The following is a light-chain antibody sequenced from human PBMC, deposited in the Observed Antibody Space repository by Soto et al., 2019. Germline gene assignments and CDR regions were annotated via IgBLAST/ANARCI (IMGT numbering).Light chain of an antibody. CDR3: QQYDNWPLT. CDR2: GAS. CDR1: QSVSSN. V-gene: IGKV3-15*01. Sequence: EIVMTQSPATLPVSPGERATLSCRASQSVSSNLAWYQQKPGQAPRFLIYGASTRATGIPARFSGSGSGTEFTLTISSLQSEDFAFYYCQQYDNWPLTFGGGTKVEIK. J-gene: IGKJ4*01.